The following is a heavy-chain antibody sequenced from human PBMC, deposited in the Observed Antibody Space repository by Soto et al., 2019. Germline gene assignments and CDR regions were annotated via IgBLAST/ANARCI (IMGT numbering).Heavy chain of an antibody. CDR3: ARLYCSASSCYSVGGFDI. Sequence: QVQLVESGGGVVQPGRSLSLSCAASGFTFSSYGMHWVRQAPGKGMEWVARIWFDGSDKYSADSVKGRFTISRDNSKNTMYLQMNSLRAEDTAVYYCARLYCSASSCYSVGGFDIWSQGAMVTVSS. V-gene: IGHV3-33*03. CDR1: GFTFSSYG. D-gene: IGHD2-15*01. J-gene: IGHJ3*02. CDR2: IWFDGSDK.